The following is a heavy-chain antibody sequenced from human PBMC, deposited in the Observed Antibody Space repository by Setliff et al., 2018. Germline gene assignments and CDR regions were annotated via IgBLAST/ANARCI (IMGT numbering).Heavy chain of an antibody. V-gene: IGHV3-30*02. J-gene: IGHJ4*02. CDR1: GFTFRGFA. CDR2: IRHDESDI. Sequence: GGSLRLSCAASGFTFRGFAMHWVRQAPGKGLEWVAFIRHDESDIYYTNSVKGRFTVSRDNSKNTLYLQMNILRPEDTALYYCAREPSMGSSGWEHFDYWGQGTLVTVSS. D-gene: IGHD6-19*01. CDR3: AREPSMGSSGWEHFDY.